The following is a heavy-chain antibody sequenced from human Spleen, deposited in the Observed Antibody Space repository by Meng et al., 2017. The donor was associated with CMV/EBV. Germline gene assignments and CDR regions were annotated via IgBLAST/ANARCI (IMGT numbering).Heavy chain of an antibody. Sequence: GGSLRLSCAASGFTFSSYAMSWVRQAPGKGLDWVANIGQRGGDRDYAGSVRGRFTISRDNAKNSLYLQMNSLRVEDTAVYYCVPHDFPMDVWGQGTTVTVSS. CDR2: IGQRGGDR. D-gene: IGHD3-3*01. CDR1: GFTFSSYA. V-gene: IGHV3-7*01. J-gene: IGHJ6*02. CDR3: VPHDFPMDV.